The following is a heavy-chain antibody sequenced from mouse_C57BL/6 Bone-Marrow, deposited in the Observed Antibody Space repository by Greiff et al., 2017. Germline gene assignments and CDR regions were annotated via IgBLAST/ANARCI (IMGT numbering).Heavy chain of an antibody. Sequence: QVQLQQPGAELVRPGSSVKLSCKASGYTFTSYWMHWVKQRPIQGLEWIGNIDPSDSETHYNQKFKDKATLTVDKSSSTAYMQLSSLTSEDSAVXYCARAGFYAMDYWGQGTSVTVSS. CDR2: IDPSDSET. CDR3: ARAGFYAMDY. CDR1: GYTFTSYW. J-gene: IGHJ4*01. V-gene: IGHV1-52*01.